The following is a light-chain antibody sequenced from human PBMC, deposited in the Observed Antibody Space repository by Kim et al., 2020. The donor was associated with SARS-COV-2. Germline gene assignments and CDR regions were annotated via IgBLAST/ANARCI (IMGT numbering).Light chain of an antibody. J-gene: IGLJ2*01. CDR2: EDD. V-gene: IGLV6-57*03. CDR1: IGSIDDNY. Sequence: GETLTLSYPRSIGSIDDNYVQWYQQRPGGVPTTVIYEDDQRPSGVSDRFSGSIDNSSNSASLTISGLRTEDEADYYCQSYNRDNVLFGGGTQLTVL. CDR3: QSYNRDNVL.